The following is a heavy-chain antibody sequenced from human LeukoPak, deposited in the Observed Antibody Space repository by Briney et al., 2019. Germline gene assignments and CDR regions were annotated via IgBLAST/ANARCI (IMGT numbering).Heavy chain of an antibody. D-gene: IGHD2-15*01. CDR1: GYTFTSYA. CDR3: ARDCSGGPPGWFDP. J-gene: IGHJ5*02. CDR2: IIAGNGNT. Sequence: GASVKVSCKASGYTFTSYAIHWVRQAPGQSLEWMGWIIAGNGNTKYSQRFQGRVTITSDTSASTAYMELSSLRSDDTAVYYCARDCSGGPPGWFDPWGQGTLVTVST. V-gene: IGHV1-3*01.